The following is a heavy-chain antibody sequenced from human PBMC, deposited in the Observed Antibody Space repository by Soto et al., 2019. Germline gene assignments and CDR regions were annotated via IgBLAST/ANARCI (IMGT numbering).Heavy chain of an antibody. V-gene: IGHV2-5*01. CDR1: GSSISTCGWG. CDR3: EHFSGYEPFDY. J-gene: IGHJ4*02. D-gene: IGHD5-12*01. Sequence: TQTLRIADTVFGSSISTCGWGEGWIRQPPRKALEWRAVIYWNDDKRYSPSLNSRVTITKDTSSNQVTLTITSTDPVDTATYYCEHFSGYEPFDYWGQGTLATVSS. CDR2: IYWNDDK.